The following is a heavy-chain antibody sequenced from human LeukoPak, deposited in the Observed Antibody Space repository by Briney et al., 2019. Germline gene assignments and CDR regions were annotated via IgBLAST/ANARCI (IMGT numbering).Heavy chain of an antibody. CDR3: ARDIQLST. CDR2: ISFSGDSI. Sequence: GGSLRLSCAASGFTFGSSAMTWVRQAPGKGLEWVSLISFSGDSIYYADSVRGRFTISRDNSKDTLYLQMNSLRAEDTAIYYCARDIQLSTWGLGTMVTVSS. CDR1: GFTFGSSA. J-gene: IGHJ3*01. D-gene: IGHD5-24*01. V-gene: IGHV3-23*01.